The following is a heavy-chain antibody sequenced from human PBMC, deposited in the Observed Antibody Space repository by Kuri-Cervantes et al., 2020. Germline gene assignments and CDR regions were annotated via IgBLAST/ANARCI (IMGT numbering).Heavy chain of an antibody. D-gene: IGHD6-19*01. CDR3: ARDRSVAGPEYFQH. CDR2: ISAYNGNT. J-gene: IGHJ1*01. CDR1: GGTFSGYA. Sequence: ASVKVSCKASGGTFSGYAISWVRQAPGQGLEWMGWISAYNGNTNYAQKLQSRVTMTTDTSTSTAYMELRSLRSDDTAVYYCARDRSVAGPEYFQHWGQGTLVTVSS. V-gene: IGHV1-18*01.